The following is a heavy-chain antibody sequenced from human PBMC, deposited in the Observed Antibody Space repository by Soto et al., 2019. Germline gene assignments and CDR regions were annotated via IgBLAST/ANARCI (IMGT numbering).Heavy chain of an antibody. V-gene: IGHV3-30*18. CDR2: ISYVGIHK. CDR1: GSTFSSYG. D-gene: IGHD1-1*01. Sequence: GGSLRLSCAASGSTFSSYGMHWVRQAPGKGLERVAVISYVGIHKYYADSVKGRFTTSRDNSKNTLYRQLNSLRAEYTAVYYCAKQRRERTGMDVWGQGTTVTVSS. CDR3: AKQRRERTGMDV. J-gene: IGHJ6*02.